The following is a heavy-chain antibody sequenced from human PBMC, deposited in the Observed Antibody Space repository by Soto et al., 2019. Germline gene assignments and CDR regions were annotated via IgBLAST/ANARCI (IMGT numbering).Heavy chain of an antibody. D-gene: IGHD2-15*01. CDR2: INHSGST. V-gene: IGHV4-34*01. CDR3: ARRRRGGIVVVVAATINPDFDY. J-gene: IGHJ4*02. Sequence: SETLSLTCAVYGGSFSGYYWSWIRQPPGKGLEWIGEINHSGSTNYNPSLKSRVTVSVDTSKNQFSLKLSSVTAADTAVYYCARRRRGGIVVVVAATINPDFDYWGQGTLVTVSS. CDR1: GGSFSGYY.